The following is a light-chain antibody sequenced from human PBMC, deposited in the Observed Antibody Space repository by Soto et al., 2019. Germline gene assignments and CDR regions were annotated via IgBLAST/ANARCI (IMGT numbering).Light chain of an antibody. CDR3: HQFGASPT. V-gene: IGKV3D-20*01. CDR1: QSLSNNF. J-gene: IGKJ4*01. CDR2: DAS. Sequence: EIVLTQSPATLSLSPGEGVALSCGVSQSLSNNFLAWYQQKPGLAPRLLIFDASTRATGIPDRFSGSGSGTDFTLTISRLEPEDFAVYYCHQFGASPTFGGGTKVEFK.